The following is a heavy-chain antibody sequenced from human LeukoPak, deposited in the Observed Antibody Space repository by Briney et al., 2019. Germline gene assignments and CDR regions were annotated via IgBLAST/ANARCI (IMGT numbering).Heavy chain of an antibody. CDR3: AKNPSGVDIASAEP. Sequence: GGSLRLSCAASGFTFSSYGLHWVRQAPGRGLDWVAFISYDGNNKYYADSVKGRFTLSRDNSKNTLYLQMNSLRPEDTAVYYCAKNPSGVDIASAEPWGQGTLVTVPS. CDR1: GFTFSSYG. D-gene: IGHD6-13*01. J-gene: IGHJ5*02. CDR2: ISYDGNNK. V-gene: IGHV3-30*18.